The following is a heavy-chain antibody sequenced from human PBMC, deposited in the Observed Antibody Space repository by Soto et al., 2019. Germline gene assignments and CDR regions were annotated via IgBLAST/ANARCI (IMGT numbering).Heavy chain of an antibody. V-gene: IGHV3-23*01. Sequence: PRGSLLLTCASSVFTFSIYAMTWVRHAPGKGLEWVSSISFSDGGTYYADSVKGRLTISRDNSKNTLFLQMNSLRVEDTAVYYCVKDDRILGRRYFDLWGRGTMVTVSS. CDR3: VKDDRILGRRYFDL. CDR1: VFTFSIYA. J-gene: IGHJ2*01. CDR2: ISFSDGGT. D-gene: IGHD2-15*01.